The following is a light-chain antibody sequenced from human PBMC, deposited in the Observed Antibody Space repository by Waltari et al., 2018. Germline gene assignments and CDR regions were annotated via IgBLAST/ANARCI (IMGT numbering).Light chain of an antibody. CDR3: LQHNSYPRT. V-gene: IGKV1-17*01. CDR1: QGVRND. J-gene: IGKJ1*01. Sequence: DIQMTQSPSSLSAFVGDRVTITCRASQGVRNDLAWYQQKPGKAPRRLIYATSSLQSGFPSRFSGSGSGTEFTLTISSLQPEDFATYYCLQHNSYPRTFGQGTRVEIK. CDR2: ATS.